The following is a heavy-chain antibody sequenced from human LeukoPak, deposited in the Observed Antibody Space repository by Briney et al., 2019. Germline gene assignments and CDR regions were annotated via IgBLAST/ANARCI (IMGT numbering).Heavy chain of an antibody. D-gene: IGHD5-12*01. J-gene: IGHJ4*02. V-gene: IGHV1-69*13. CDR1: GGTFSSYA. Sequence: ASVKVSCKASGGTFSSYAISWVRQAPGQGLEWMGGIIPIFGTANYAQKFQGRVTITADESTSTAYMELRSLRSDDTAVYYCARDVADSGYDWDYWGQGTLVTVSS. CDR3: ARDVADSGYDWDY. CDR2: IIPIFGTA.